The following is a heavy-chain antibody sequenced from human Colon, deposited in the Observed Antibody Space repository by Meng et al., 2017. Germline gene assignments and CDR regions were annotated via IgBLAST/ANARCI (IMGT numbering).Heavy chain of an antibody. J-gene: IGHJ4*02. CDR3: AKGAGIAVQTYNFDY. Sequence: GESLKISCAGSGFTFSSYAMSWVRQGPGKGLEWVASISARDGSTYYADSIKGQFTISRDNSRNTLFLQMHSLRVEDTAVYYCAKGAGIAVQTYNFDYWGPGTLVTVSS. CDR2: ISARDGST. V-gene: IGHV3-23*01. D-gene: IGHD4/OR15-4a*01. CDR1: GFTFSSYA.